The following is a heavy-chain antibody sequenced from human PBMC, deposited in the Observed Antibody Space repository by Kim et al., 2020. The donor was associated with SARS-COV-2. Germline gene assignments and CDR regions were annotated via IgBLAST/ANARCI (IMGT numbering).Heavy chain of an antibody. Sequence: KYSPSFQGQVTISADKSISTAYLQWSSLKASDTAMYYCARPFTISGTLDYWGQGTLVTVSS. J-gene: IGHJ4*02. CDR3: ARPFTISGTLDY. V-gene: IGHV5-51*01. D-gene: IGHD3-10*01.